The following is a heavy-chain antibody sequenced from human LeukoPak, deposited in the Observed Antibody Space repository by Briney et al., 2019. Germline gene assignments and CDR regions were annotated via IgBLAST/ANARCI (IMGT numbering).Heavy chain of an antibody. J-gene: IGHJ5*02. CDR1: GFTFGNYA. CDR3: ARHYDFWSGYYIGFDP. CDR2: SSGSGGIT. Sequence: GGSLRLSCAASGFTFGNYAMSWVRQAPGKGLEWVSASSGSGGITYYADSVKGRFTISRDDSKNTLYLQMNSLRAEDTAVYYCARHYDFWSGYYIGFDPWGQGARVTVSS. D-gene: IGHD3-3*01. V-gene: IGHV3-23*01.